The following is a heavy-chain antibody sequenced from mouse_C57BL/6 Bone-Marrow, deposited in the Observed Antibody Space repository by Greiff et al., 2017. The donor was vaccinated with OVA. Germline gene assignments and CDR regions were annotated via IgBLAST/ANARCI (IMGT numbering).Heavy chain of an antibody. CDR1: GYTFTSYG. CDR3: ARRRIYYDYDGDY. J-gene: IGHJ2*01. CDR2: IYPRSGNT. V-gene: IGHV1-81*01. Sequence: VQVVESGAELARPGASVKLSCKASGYTFTSYGISWVKQRTGQGLEWIGEIYPRSGNTYYNEKFKGKATLTADKSSSTAYMELRSLTSEDSAVYFCARRRIYYDYDGDYWGQGTTLTVSS. D-gene: IGHD2-4*01.